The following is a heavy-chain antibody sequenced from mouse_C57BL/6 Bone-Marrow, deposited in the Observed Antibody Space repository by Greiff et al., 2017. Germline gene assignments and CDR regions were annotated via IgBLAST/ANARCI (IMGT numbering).Heavy chain of an antibody. D-gene: IGHD1-1*01. V-gene: IGHV1-36*01. CDR2: VYPYNGGT. Sequence: VQLQQPGPVLVKPGPSVKISCKASGYTFTDYYMHWVKQSHGQSLEWIGLVYPYNGGTNYNQKFKGKATLTVDKSSRTAYMELNSLTSEDSAVXYCAREGMTTLVADYSMDYWGQGTSLTVSS. J-gene: IGHJ4*01. CDR1: GYTFTDYY. CDR3: AREGMTTLVADYSMDY.